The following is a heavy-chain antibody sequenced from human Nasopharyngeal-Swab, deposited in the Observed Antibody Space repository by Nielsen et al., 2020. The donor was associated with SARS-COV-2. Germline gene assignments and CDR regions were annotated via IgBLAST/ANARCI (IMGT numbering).Heavy chain of an antibody. D-gene: IGHD6-19*01. J-gene: IGHJ4*02. Sequence: ASVKVSCKASGYTFTSYGISWVRQAPGQGLEWMGWISAYNGNTNYAQKLQGRVIMTTDTSTSTAYMELRSLRSDDTAVYYCARMVYSSGTAPEYYFDYWGQGTLVTVSS. CDR2: ISAYNGNT. V-gene: IGHV1-18*01. CDR1: GYTFTSYG. CDR3: ARMVYSSGTAPEYYFDY.